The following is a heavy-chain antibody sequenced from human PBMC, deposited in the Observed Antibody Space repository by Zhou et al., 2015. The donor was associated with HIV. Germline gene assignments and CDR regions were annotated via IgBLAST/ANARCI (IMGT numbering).Heavy chain of an antibody. CDR3: VRAGHTTAWYGGGDY. J-gene: IGHJ4*02. V-gene: IGHV3-11*01. CDR2: ISSSGDTT. Sequence: QVQLVESGGNLVKPGGSLRLSCAVSGFTFSNYYMSWIRQAPGKGLEWISYISSSGDTTYYAESVKGRFTISRDNAKKSLHMQMNGLRAEDTAVYYCVRAGHTTAWYGGGDYWGQGTLVTVSS. D-gene: IGHD3-16*01. CDR1: GFTFSNYY.